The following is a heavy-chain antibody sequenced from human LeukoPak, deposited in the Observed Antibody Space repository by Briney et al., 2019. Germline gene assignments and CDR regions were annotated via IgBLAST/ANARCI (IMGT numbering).Heavy chain of an antibody. V-gene: IGHV1-18*01. D-gene: IGHD2-2*01. CDR1: GYTFTSYG. Sequence: ASVKVSCKASGYTFTSYGISWVRQAPGQGLEWMGWISAYNGNTNYAQKLQGRVTMTTDTSTSTAYMELRSLRSDDTAVYYCARDLGDTYQLPSLYWGQGTLVTVSS. CDR2: ISAYNGNT. CDR3: ARDLGDTYQLPSLY. J-gene: IGHJ4*02.